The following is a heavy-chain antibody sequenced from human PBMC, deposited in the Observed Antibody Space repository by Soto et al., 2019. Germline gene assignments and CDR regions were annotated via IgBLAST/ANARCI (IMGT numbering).Heavy chain of an antibody. D-gene: IGHD1-1*01. CDR1: GDSINFYH. CDR3: ARVARTGQYYFDF. Sequence: SETLSLTCTVSGDSINFYHWTWIRQPPGKGLEWMGYIYYTGSTNYNPSLKSRVSISVDTSKNQFSLKLSSVTAADTAVYYCARVARTGQYYFDFWGQGALVTVSS. V-gene: IGHV4-59*01. J-gene: IGHJ4*02. CDR2: IYYTGST.